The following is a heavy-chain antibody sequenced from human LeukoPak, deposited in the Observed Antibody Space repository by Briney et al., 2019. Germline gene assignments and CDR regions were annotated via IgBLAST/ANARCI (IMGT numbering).Heavy chain of an antibody. V-gene: IGHV3-74*01. CDR1: GFTFSNFW. CDR3: ARDRGYSYGYFDY. J-gene: IGHJ4*02. Sequence: GGSLRLSCAASGFTFSNFWMHWVRQAPGKGLVWVALIYGDGSFTRYADSVKGRFTISRDNAKNTVYLQMNSLRAEDTAVYYCARDRGYSYGYFDYWGQGTLVTVSS. CDR2: IYGDGSFT. D-gene: IGHD5-18*01.